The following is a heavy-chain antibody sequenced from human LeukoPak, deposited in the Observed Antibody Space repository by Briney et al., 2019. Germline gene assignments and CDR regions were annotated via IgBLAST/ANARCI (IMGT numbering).Heavy chain of an antibody. CDR3: ATVASGWYPDY. J-gene: IGHJ4*02. D-gene: IGHD6-19*01. CDR2: IDSSGIT. CDR1: GGSISSFY. V-gene: IGHV4-59*01. Sequence: KSSETLSLTCTVSGGSISSFYYTWIRQPPGKGLEWIGYIDSSGITNYNSSLNSRVTISLDTSQNQFSLKLNSVTAADTAVYYCATVASGWYPDYWGQGALVTVAS.